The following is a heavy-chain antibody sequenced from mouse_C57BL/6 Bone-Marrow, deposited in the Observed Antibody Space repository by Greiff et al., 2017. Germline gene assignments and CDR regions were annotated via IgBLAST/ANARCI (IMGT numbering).Heavy chain of an antibody. CDR1: GFNIKDDY. Sequence: EVQLQQSGAELVRPGASVKLSCTASGFNIKDDYMHWVKQRPEQGLEWIGWIDPENGDTEYASKFQGKATITADTSSNTAYLQLSSLTSEDTAVYYCTGPYFDYWGQGTTLTVSS. J-gene: IGHJ2*01. V-gene: IGHV14-4*01. CDR3: TGPYFDY. CDR2: IDPENGDT.